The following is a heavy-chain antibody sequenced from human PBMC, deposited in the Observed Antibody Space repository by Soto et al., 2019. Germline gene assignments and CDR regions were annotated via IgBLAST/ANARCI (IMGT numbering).Heavy chain of an antibody. D-gene: IGHD6-6*01. J-gene: IGHJ6*02. V-gene: IGHV3-23*01. CDR1: GFTFSSYA. Sequence: PGGSLRLSCAASGFTFSSYAMSWVRQAPGKGLEWVSAISGSGGSTYYADSVKGRFTISRDNSKNTLYLQMNSLRAEDTAVYYCAKDCCGSSSHSYYYYYGMDVWGQGTTVTVSS. CDR2: ISGSGGST. CDR3: AKDCCGSSSHSYYYYYGMDV.